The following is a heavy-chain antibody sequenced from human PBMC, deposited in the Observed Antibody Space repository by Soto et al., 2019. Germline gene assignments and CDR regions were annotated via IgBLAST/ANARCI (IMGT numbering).Heavy chain of an antibody. D-gene: IGHD3-22*01. CDR1: GFTFSSYG. J-gene: IGHJ4*02. Sequence: QVQLVESGGGVVQPGRSLRLSCAASGFTFSSYGMHWVRQAPGKGLEWVAVISYDGSNKYYADSVKGRFTISRDNSKNTLYLQMNSRRAEDTAVYYWAKDLRVYYYDRSGYYPDYWGQGTMVTVSS. V-gene: IGHV3-30*18. CDR2: ISYDGSNK. CDR3: AKDLRVYYYDRSGYYPDY.